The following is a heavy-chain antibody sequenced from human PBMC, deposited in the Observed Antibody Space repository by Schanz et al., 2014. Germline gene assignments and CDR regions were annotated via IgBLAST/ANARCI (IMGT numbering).Heavy chain of an antibody. CDR1: GFTVSSNY. V-gene: IGHV3-66*04. J-gene: IGHJ4*02. Sequence: EVHLVESGGGLVQPGGSLRLSCAASGFTVSSNYMSWVRQAPGKGLEWVSLIYSNGSTYYADSVKGRFIISRDNSKNTLYLQMNSLRAEDTAVYYCAKQHGVIQQVSDYWGQGTLVTVSS. CDR2: IYSNGST. CDR3: AKQHGVIQQVSDY. D-gene: IGHD3-22*01.